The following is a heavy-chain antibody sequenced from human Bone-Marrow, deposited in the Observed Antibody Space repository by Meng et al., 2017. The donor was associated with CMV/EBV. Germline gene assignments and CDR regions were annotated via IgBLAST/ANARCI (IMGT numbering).Heavy chain of an antibody. Sequence: GESLKISCAASGFTVSNNYMSWVRQAPGKGLEWVSVIYSGGSTYYAVSVKGRFTISRDNSKNTLYLQMNSLRAEDTAVYYCARGPDYSYFDYWGQGTLVTVSS. CDR3: ARGPDYSYFDY. CDR2: IYSGGST. V-gene: IGHV3-53*01. D-gene: IGHD4-11*01. CDR1: GFTVSNNY. J-gene: IGHJ4*02.